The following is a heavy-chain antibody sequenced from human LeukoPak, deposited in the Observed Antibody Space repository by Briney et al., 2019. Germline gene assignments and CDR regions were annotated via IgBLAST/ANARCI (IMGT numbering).Heavy chain of an antibody. D-gene: IGHD3-3*01. CDR3: ATSIRRITISS. V-gene: IGHV3-30*04. CDR1: GFTFSTYA. CDR2: ISYNGSHQ. J-gene: IGHJ4*02. Sequence: PGGSLRLSCAASGFTFSTYAMHWVRQAPGKGLEWLTVISYNGSHQYYSDSVRGRFTISRDNSRNSVFLQINRLRPEDTAVYYCATSIRRITISSWGQGTPVTVSS.